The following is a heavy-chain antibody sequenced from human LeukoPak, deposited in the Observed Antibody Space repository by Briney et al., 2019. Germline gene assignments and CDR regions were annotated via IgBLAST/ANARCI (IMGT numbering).Heavy chain of an antibody. Sequence: SVKVSCKASGGTFISYAISWVRQAPGQGLEWMGGIIPIFGTANYAQKFQGRVTITADESTSTAYMELSSLRSEDTAVYYCASISLPYCSGGSCYLVFQHWGQGTLVTVSS. CDR1: GGTFISYA. CDR3: ASISLPYCSGGSCYLVFQH. D-gene: IGHD2-15*01. V-gene: IGHV1-69*13. CDR2: IIPIFGTA. J-gene: IGHJ1*01.